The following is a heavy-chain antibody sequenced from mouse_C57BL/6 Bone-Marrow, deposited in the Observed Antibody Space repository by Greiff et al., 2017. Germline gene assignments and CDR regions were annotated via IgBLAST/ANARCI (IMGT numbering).Heavy chain of an antibody. CDR1: GFTFSSYT. V-gene: IGHV5-9*01. CDR3: ASRITTVRGNAMDY. Sequence: DVKLVESGGGLVKPGGSLKLSCAASGFTFSSYTMSWVRQTPEKRLEWVATISGGGGNTYYPDSVKGRFTISRDNAKNTLYLQMSSLRSEDTALYYCASRITTVRGNAMDYWGQGTSVTVSS. D-gene: IGHD1-1*01. CDR2: ISGGGGNT. J-gene: IGHJ4*01.